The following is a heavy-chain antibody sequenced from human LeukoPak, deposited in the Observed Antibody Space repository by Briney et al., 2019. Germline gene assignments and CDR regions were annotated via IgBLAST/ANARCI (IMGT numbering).Heavy chain of an antibody. CDR2: IYSGGST. V-gene: IGHV3-66*01. CDR1: GITVSSNY. D-gene: IGHD6-13*01. Sequence: PGGSLRLSCAASGITVSSNYMSWVRQAPGKGLEWVSVIYSGGSTYYADSVKGRFTISRDNSKNTLYLQMNSLRAEDTAVYYCARDPGIAAAGTVRVYWGQGTLVTVSS. CDR3: ARDPGIAAAGTVRVY. J-gene: IGHJ4*02.